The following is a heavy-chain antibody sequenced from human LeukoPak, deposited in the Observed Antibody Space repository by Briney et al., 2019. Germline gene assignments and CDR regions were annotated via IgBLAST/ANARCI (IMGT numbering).Heavy chain of an antibody. CDR3: ARDLGQYYDTSDNWFDP. CDR1: GFTSCGSG. CDR2: IRYHGSDK. J-gene: IGHJ5*02. Sequence: GGSLRLSCAASGFTSCGSGMHGAGQAPGKGREWVAFIRYHGSDKFYADSVKGRFTISRDNAKNTLNLQMNSLRAEDTAVYYCARDLGQYYDTSDNWFDPWGKGTLVTVSS. V-gene: IGHV3-30*02. D-gene: IGHD3-22*01.